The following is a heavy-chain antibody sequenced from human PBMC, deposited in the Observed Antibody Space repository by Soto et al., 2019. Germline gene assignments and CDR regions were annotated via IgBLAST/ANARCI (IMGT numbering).Heavy chain of an antibody. D-gene: IGHD2-21*01. V-gene: IGHV3-23*01. CDR3: AKDSGQGVIDY. Sequence: VQLQESGPGLVKPSQTLSLTCTVSGGSISSGDYYWSWIRQPPGKGLEWVSAISGSGGSTYYADSVKGRFTISRDNSKNTLYLQMNSLRAEDTAVYYCAKDSGQGVIDYWGQGTLVTVSS. CDR2: ISGSGGST. J-gene: IGHJ4*02. CDR1: GGSISSGDYY.